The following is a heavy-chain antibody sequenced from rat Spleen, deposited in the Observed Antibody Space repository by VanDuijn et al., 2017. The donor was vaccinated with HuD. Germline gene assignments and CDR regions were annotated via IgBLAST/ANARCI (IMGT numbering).Heavy chain of an antibody. CDR2: ITNTGGST. Sequence: EVQLVESAGGLVQPGRSLKLSCAASGFTFSDYYMAWVRQAPGKGLEWVASITNTGGSTYYPDSMKGRFTISRDNAKSTLYLQMDSLRSEDTATYYCARGRSSDYWGQGVMVTVSS. D-gene: IGHD1-11*01. J-gene: IGHJ2*01. CDR3: ARGRSSDY. CDR1: GFTFSDYY. V-gene: IGHV5-25*01.